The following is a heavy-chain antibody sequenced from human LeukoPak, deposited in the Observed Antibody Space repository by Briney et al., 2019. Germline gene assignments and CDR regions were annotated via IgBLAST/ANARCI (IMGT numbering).Heavy chain of an antibody. Sequence: PGGSLRLSCAASGFTFNSYSMHWVRQAPGKGLEWVAVIWYDGSNKYYADSVKGRFTISRDNSKNTLYLQMNSLRDEDTAVYYCARVNPSAPAVDYYMDVWGKGTTVTVSS. CDR3: ARVNPSAPAVDYYMDV. CDR1: GFTFNSYS. D-gene: IGHD2-2*01. J-gene: IGHJ6*03. CDR2: IWYDGSNK. V-gene: IGHV3-33*01.